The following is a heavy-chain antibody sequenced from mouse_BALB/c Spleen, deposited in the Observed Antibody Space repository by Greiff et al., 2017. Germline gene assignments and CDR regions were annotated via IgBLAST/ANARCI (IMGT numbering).Heavy chain of an antibody. CDR1: GYSITSDYA. D-gene: IGHD2-10*02. CDR3: AYGNYRYYAMDY. Sequence: EVKLVESGPGLVKPSQSLSLTCTVTGYSITSDYAWNWIRQFPGNKLEWMGYISYSGSTSYNPSLKSRISITRDTSKNQFFLQLNSVTTEDTATYYCAYGNYRYYAMDYWGQGTSVTVSS. CDR2: ISYSGST. J-gene: IGHJ4*01. V-gene: IGHV3-2*02.